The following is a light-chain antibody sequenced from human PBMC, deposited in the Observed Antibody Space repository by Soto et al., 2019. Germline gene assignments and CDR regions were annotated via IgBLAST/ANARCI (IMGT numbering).Light chain of an antibody. CDR3: QHYNNWPAWT. J-gene: IGKJ1*01. CDR2: GTS. Sequence: EIVMTQSPVTLSVSPGERATLSCRASQSVSSNLAWYQQKPGQVPRLLIYGTSTRATSIPARFSGSGSGTEFTLTISSLQSEDSAVYYCQHYNNWPAWTFGQGTKVEIK. V-gene: IGKV3-15*01. CDR1: QSVSSN.